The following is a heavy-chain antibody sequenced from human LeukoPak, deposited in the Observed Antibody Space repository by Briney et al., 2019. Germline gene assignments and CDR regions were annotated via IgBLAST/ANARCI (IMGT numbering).Heavy chain of an antibody. CDR1: GFTFGDYA. J-gene: IGHJ4*02. D-gene: IGHD2-15*01. Sequence: GGSLRLSCTASGFTFGDYAMSWVRQAPGKGLEWVGFIRSKAYGGTTEYAASVKGRFTISRDDSKSIAYLQMNSLKTEDTAVYYCTRGLSCSGGSCYNIGDLTPSYYFDYWGQGTLVTVSS. CDR2: IRSKAYGGTT. V-gene: IGHV3-49*04. CDR3: TRGLSCSGGSCYNIGDLTPSYYFDY.